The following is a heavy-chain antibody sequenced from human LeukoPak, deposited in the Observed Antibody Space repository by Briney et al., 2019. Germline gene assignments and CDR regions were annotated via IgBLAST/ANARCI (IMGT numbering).Heavy chain of an antibody. CDR1: GGSTSSYY. CDR3: ARVPYARDAFDI. V-gene: IGHV4-4*09. Sequence: SETLSLTCTVSGGSTSSYYWSWIRQPPGKGLEWIGYIYTSGSTNYNPSLKSRVTISVDTSKNQFSLKLSSVTAADTAVYYCARVPYARDAFDIWGQGTMVTVSS. J-gene: IGHJ3*02. CDR2: IYTSGST. D-gene: IGHD3-16*01.